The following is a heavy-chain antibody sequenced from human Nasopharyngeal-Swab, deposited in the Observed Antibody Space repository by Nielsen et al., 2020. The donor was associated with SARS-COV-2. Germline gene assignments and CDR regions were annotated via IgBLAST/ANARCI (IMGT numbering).Heavy chain of an antibody. Sequence: GESLKISCAASRFTFSSWPMHWVRQAPGKGLEWVTAISFDGSDKQYADSVKGRFTISRDNSKNTLYLQMNSLRAEDTGVYYCASLRADTPDFAYWGQGTLVTVSS. CDR3: ASLRADTPDFAY. V-gene: IGHV3-30*03. D-gene: IGHD2-15*01. J-gene: IGHJ4*02. CDR2: ISFDGSDK. CDR1: RFTFSSWP.